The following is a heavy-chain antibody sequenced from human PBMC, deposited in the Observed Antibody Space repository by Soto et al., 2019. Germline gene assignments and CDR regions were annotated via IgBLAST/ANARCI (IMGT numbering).Heavy chain of an antibody. Sequence: QVQLQQSGAGLLKPSETLSLTCAVYGESFSGHIWTWIRQTPGKGLQWMGQINHSGSASYNPSLKSRVTLSVHTSNSQFSLELSSVTAAVTAVYYCARCLITGSHYSGGWYYFDSWGQGTQVTVSS. V-gene: IGHV4-34*01. J-gene: IGHJ4*02. CDR1: GESFSGHI. CDR3: ARCLITGSHYSGGWYYFDS. CDR2: INHSGSA. D-gene: IGHD6-19*01.